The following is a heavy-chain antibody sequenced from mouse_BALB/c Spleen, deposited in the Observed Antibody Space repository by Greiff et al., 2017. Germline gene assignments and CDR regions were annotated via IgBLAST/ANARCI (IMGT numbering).Heavy chain of an antibody. D-gene: IGHD2-3*01. CDR1: GFAFSSYD. V-gene: IGHV5-12-1*01. Sequence: EVQLVESGGGLVKPGGSLKLSCAASGFAFSSYDMSWVRQTPEKRLEWVAYISSGGGSTYYPDTVKGRFTISRDNAKNTLYLQMSSLKSEDTAMYYCARHCYGYYEGAMDYWGQGTSVTVSS. CDR2: ISSGGGST. J-gene: IGHJ4*01. CDR3: ARHCYGYYEGAMDY.